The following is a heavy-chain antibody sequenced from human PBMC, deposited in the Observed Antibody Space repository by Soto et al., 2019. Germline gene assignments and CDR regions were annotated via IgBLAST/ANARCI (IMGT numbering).Heavy chain of an antibody. CDR2: TEYECKWSS. Sequence: SQNLSLTCAISGGSVYDSSVSWNWIMQSHSRGLEWLGRTEYECKWSSVCAVSVISRMTIKADTSKNQFTLHLTSVTPVDTAGYYCTRDGNWRLACWGHGARVTVSS. D-gene: IGHD1-1*01. CDR3: TRDGNWRLAC. J-gene: IGHJ4*01. CDR1: GGSVYDSSVS. V-gene: IGHV6-1*01.